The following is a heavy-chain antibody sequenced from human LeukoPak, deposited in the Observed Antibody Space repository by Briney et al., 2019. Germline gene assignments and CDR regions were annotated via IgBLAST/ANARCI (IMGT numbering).Heavy chain of an antibody. CDR2: LYYTGST. CDR1: GGSISSSSYY. V-gene: IGHV4-39*01. D-gene: IGHD5-24*01. Sequence: SETLSLTCTVSGGSISSSSYYWGWIRQPPGKGLEWIGSLYYTGSTYYNPSLKSRVTISVDTSKNQFSLKLSSVTAADTAVYYCARVRESWLFDYWGQGTLVTVSS. J-gene: IGHJ4*02. CDR3: ARVRESWLFDY.